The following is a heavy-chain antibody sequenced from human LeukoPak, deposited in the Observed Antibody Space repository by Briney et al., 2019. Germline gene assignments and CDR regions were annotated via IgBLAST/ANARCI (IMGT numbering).Heavy chain of an antibody. CDR3: ARRSSWYGRAFDI. CDR1: GYTFTSYD. D-gene: IGHD6-13*01. V-gene: IGHV1-8*01. J-gene: IGHJ3*02. CDR2: MNPNSGNT. Sequence: ASAKVSCKASGYTFTSYDINWVRQATGQGLEWMGWMNPNSGNTGYAQKFQGRVTMTRNTSISTAYMELSSLRSEDTAVYYCARRSSWYGRAFDIWGQGTMVTVSS.